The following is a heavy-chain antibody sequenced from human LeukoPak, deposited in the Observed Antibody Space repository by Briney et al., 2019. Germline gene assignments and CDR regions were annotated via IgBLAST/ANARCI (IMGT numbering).Heavy chain of an antibody. Sequence: ASVKVSCKASGYTFTSYGISWVRQAPGQGLEWMGWISAYNGNTNYAQKLQGRVTMTTDTSTSTAYMELRSLRSDDTAVYYRARDRWRGSSWYAKAFDIWGQGTMVTVSS. D-gene: IGHD6-13*01. CDR2: ISAYNGNT. CDR3: ARDRWRGSSWYAKAFDI. CDR1: GYTFTSYG. J-gene: IGHJ3*02. V-gene: IGHV1-18*01.